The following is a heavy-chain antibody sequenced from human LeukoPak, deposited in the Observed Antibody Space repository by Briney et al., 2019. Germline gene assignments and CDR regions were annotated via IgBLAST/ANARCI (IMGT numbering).Heavy chain of an antibody. CDR1: GYTLTELS. CDR2: INPKSGGT. V-gene: IGHV1-2*02. D-gene: IGHD3-10*01. CDR3: ARDLSFYDSGSYFFDY. Sequence: ASVKVSCKVSGYTLTELSLHWVRQAPGQGLEWMGWINPKSGGTNYAQKFQGRVTMTRETSINTAYMELSRLTSDDTAVYYCARDLSFYDSGSYFFDYWGQGTLVTVSS. J-gene: IGHJ4*02.